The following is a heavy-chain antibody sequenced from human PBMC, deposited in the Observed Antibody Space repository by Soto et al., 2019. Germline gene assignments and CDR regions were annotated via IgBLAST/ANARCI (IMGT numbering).Heavy chain of an antibody. CDR2: INPSGGST. Sequence: GASVKVSCKASGYTFTSYYMHWVRQAPGQGLEWMGIINPSGGSTSYAQKFQGRVTMTRDTSTSTVYMELSSLRSEDTAVYYCASANNVYNYYDSSGYLHFDYWGRGTLVTVSS. CDR3: ASANNVYNYYDSSGYLHFDY. J-gene: IGHJ4*02. CDR1: GYTFTSYY. V-gene: IGHV1-46*01. D-gene: IGHD3-22*01.